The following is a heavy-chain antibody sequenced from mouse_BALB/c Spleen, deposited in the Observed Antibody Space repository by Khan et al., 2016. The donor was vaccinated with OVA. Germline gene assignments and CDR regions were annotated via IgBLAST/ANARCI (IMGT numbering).Heavy chain of an antibody. J-gene: IGHJ2*01. CDR1: GYSITSDYA. CDR3: ARVYEGDFDY. D-gene: IGHD1-1*01. Sequence: EVQLQESGPGLVKPSQSLSLTCTVTGYSITSDYAWNWIRQFPGNKLEWMGFISYSGNTNYNPSLKSRISITRDTPKNQFFLQLNSVTTEDTATYYCARVYEGDFDYWGQGTTLTVSA. CDR2: ISYSGNT. V-gene: IGHV3-2*02.